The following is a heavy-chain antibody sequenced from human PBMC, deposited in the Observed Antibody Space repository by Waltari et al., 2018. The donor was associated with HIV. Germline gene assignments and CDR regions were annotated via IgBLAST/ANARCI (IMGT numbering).Heavy chain of an antibody. V-gene: IGHV4-59*01. Sequence: QVQLQESGPGLVKPSETLSLTCTVSGGPISSYYWSWIRQPPGKGLEWIGYIYYSGSTNYNPSLKSRVTISVDTSKNQFSLKLSSVTAADTAVYYCARGGVYDFWSGYYLFDYWGQGTLVTVSS. D-gene: IGHD3-3*01. CDR3: ARGGVYDFWSGYYLFDY. CDR2: IYYSGST. J-gene: IGHJ4*02. CDR1: GGPISSYY.